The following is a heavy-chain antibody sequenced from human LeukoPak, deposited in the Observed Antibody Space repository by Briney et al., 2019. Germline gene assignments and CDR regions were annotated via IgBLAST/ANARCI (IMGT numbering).Heavy chain of an antibody. J-gene: IGHJ5*02. D-gene: IGHD3-10*01. CDR2: INTNTGNP. CDR1: GYTFTSYA. V-gene: IGHV7-4-1*02. Sequence: GASVKVSCKASGYTFTSYAMNWVRQAPGQGLEWMGWINTNTGNPTYAQGFTGRFVFSLDTSVSTAYLQISSLKAEDTAVYYCARDRRLTTMVRGVKWFDPWGQGTLVTVSS. CDR3: ARDRRLTTMVRGVKWFDP.